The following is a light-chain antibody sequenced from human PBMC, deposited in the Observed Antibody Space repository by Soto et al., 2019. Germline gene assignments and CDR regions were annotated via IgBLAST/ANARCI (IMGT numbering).Light chain of an antibody. Sequence: DVLMTQSPLSLPVTLGQPASISCKSSQSLVHSDGNTYLNWFHQRPGQSPRRLIYKVSSRDSGGPDRFSGSVSGTDFPLKISRVEAEDVGVYYRMQGTYWPPYTFGQGTKLEIK. CDR3: MQGTYWPPYT. J-gene: IGKJ2*01. CDR2: KVS. V-gene: IGKV2-30*02. CDR1: QSLVHSDGNTY.